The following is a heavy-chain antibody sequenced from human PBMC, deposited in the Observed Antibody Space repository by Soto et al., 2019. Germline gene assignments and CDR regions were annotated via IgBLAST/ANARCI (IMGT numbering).Heavy chain of an antibody. D-gene: IGHD1-26*01. Sequence: QVQLVESGGGVVQPGRSLRLSCTASGFTFNSYGMHWVRQGPGNGLEWVAFISYDSTKTYYEDSVKGRFTISRDNSNSXLYVQMNSXTGXXXXVXXXXRXRSAWSDF. V-gene: IGHV3-30*03. J-gene: IGHJ1*01. CDR3: XRXRSAWSDF. CDR1: GFTFNSYG. CDR2: ISYDSTKT.